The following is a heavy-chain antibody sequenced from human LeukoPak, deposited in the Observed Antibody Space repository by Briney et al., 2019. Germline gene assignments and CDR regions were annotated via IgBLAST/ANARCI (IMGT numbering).Heavy chain of an antibody. J-gene: IGHJ4*02. CDR3: AIEGYSGYAALDY. V-gene: IGHV5-51*01. D-gene: IGHD5-12*01. CDR2: IYPGDSDT. CDR1: GYSFTSYW. Sequence: GESLKISRKGPGYSFTSYWIGLVRQMPGKGLEWMGIIYPGDSDTRYSPSFQGQVTISADKSISTAYLQWSSLKASDTAMYYCAIEGYSGYAALDYWGQGTLVTVSS.